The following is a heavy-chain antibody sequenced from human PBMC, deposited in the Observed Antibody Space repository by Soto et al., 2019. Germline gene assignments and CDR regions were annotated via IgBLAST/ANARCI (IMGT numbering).Heavy chain of an antibody. CDR3: AXVPRVVRYSYYGMDV. Sequence: PVKASCKASVRNFTIYATPWERQAPGQGLEWMGGIIPIFGTANYAQKFQGRVTITADESTSTAYMELSSLRSDDTAVYYCAXVPRVVRYSYYGMDVRSQGTTVTVSS. CDR1: VRNFTIYA. CDR2: IIPIFGTA. J-gene: IGHJ6*02. D-gene: IGHD2-15*01. V-gene: IGHV1-69*13.